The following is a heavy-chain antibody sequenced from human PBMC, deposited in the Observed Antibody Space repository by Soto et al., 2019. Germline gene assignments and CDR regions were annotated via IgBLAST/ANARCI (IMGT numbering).Heavy chain of an antibody. V-gene: IGHV3-30*18. J-gene: IGHJ1*01. CDR2: ISYDGSNK. Sequence: QVQLVESGGGVVQPGRSLRLSCAASGFTFSSYGMHWVRQAPGKGLEWVAVISYDGSNKYYADSVKGRFTISRDNSKNTLYLQMNSLRAEDTAVYYCAKDLRGHSADFQHWGQGTLVTVSS. D-gene: IGHD3-10*01. CDR1: GFTFSSYG. CDR3: AKDLRGHSADFQH.